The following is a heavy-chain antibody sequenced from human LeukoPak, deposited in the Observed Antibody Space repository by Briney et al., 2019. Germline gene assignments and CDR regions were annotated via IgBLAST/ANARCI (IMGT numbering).Heavy chain of an antibody. J-gene: IGHJ4*02. CDR1: GGSISSSSYY. CDR2: IYYSGST. Sequence: PSETLSLTCTVSGGSISSSSYYWGWIRQPPGKGLEWIGSIYYSGSTYYNPSLKSRVTISVDTPKNQFSLKLSSVTAADTAVYYCARLGDSSGYYYNYWGQGTLVTVSS. CDR3: ARLGDSSGYYYNY. V-gene: IGHV4-39*01. D-gene: IGHD3-22*01.